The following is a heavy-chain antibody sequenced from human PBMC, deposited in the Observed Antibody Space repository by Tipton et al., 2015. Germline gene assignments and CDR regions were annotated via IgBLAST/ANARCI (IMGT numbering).Heavy chain of an antibody. D-gene: IGHD3-22*01. J-gene: IGHJ4*02. V-gene: IGHV4-61*01. CDR3: ASLPYQYDSNGHYHFDF. Sequence: TLSLTCSVSGGSVTSNNYFWSWIRQPPGKGLEWIGYIFHSGSTSYNPSLRSRVFISIDTSKKQFSLRLSSVTAADTAVFFCASLPYQYDSNGHYHFDFWGRGTLVTVSS. CDR1: GGSVTSNNYF. CDR2: IFHSGST.